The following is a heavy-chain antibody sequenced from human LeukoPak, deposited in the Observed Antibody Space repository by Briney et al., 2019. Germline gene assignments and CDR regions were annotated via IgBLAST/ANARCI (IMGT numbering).Heavy chain of an antibody. Sequence: SVKVSCKASGGTFSSYAISWVRQAPGQGLEWMGGIIPIFGTANYAQKFQGRVTITTDESTSTAYMELSSLISEDTAVYYCARVPSGSYGGYFDYWGQGTLVTVSS. CDR2: IIPIFGTA. V-gene: IGHV1-69*05. CDR1: GGTFSSYA. D-gene: IGHD1-26*01. CDR3: ARVPSGSYGGYFDY. J-gene: IGHJ4*02.